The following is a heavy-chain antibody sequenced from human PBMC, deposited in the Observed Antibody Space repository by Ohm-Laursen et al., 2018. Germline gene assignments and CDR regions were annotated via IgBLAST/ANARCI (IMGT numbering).Heavy chain of an antibody. V-gene: IGHV3-74*01. CDR2: INSDGSST. Sequence: SLRLSCSASGFTFSSYWMHWVRQAPGKGLVWVSRINSDGSSTSYADSVKGRFTISRDNAKNTLYLQMNSLRAEDTAVYYCARENDYGDYGNRFDPWGQGTLVTVSS. D-gene: IGHD4-17*01. J-gene: IGHJ5*02. CDR3: ARENDYGDYGNRFDP. CDR1: GFTFSSYW.